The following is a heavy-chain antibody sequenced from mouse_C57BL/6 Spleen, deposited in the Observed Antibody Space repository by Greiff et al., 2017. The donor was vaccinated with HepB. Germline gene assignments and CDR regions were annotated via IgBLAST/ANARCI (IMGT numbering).Heavy chain of an antibody. J-gene: IGHJ4*01. Sequence: QVQLQQPGAELVKPGASVKLSCKASGYTFTSYWMHWVKQRPGQGLEWIGMIHPNSGSTNYNEKFKSKATLTVDKSTRTAYMQLSSLTSEDSAVYYCARGDTLYAMDYWGQGTSVTVSS. CDR2: IHPNSGST. V-gene: IGHV1-64*01. CDR3: ARGDTLYAMDY. D-gene: IGHD5-1-1*01. CDR1: GYTFTSYW.